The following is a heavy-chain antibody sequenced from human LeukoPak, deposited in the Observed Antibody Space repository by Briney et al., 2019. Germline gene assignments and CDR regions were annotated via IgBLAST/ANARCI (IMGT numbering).Heavy chain of an antibody. CDR3: ARDIDDDFWSGYYPY. D-gene: IGHD3-3*01. J-gene: IGHJ4*02. CDR2: IIPIFGTA. V-gene: IGHV1-69*13. CDR1: GGTFSGYA. Sequence: GASVKVSCKASGGTFSGYAISWVRQAPGQGLEWMGGIIPIFGTANYAQKFQGRVTITADESTSTAYMELSSLRSEDTAVYYCARDIDDDFWSGYYPYWGQGTLVTVSS.